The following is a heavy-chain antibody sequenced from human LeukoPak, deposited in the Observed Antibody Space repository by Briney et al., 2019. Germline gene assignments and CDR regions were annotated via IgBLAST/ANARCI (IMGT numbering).Heavy chain of an antibody. CDR1: GGSISGDH. Sequence: SETLSLTCTVSGGSISGDHWNWIRQPPGKGLEWIGNIYYSGNTNYNPSLKSRVTISVDTSKNQFSLKLSSVTAADTAIYYCARRNDFDIWGQGTMVTVSS. V-gene: IGHV4-59*08. CDR3: ARRNDFDI. CDR2: IYYSGNT. J-gene: IGHJ3*02.